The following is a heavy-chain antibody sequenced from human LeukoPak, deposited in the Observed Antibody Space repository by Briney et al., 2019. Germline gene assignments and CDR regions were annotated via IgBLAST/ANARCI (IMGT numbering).Heavy chain of an antibody. V-gene: IGHV3-7*01. CDR3: ARDLAYSRLDY. D-gene: IGHD5-18*01. CDR2: INPDGNKK. CDR1: GLTFSSSW. J-gene: IGHJ4*02. Sequence: GGSLRLSCAVSGLTFSSSWMDWVRQAPGKGLGWVASINPDGNKKYSADSVKGRFTISRDNAENSLYLQMNSLRVEDTAFYYCARDLAYSRLDYWGQGMLVTVSS.